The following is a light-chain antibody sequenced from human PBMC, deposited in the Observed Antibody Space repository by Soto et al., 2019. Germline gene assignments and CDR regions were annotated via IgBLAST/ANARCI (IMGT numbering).Light chain of an antibody. CDR2: DVS. Sequence: QSVLTQPRSVSGSPGQSVTISCTGTSSDVGGYNYVSWYQQHPGKAPKLMIYDVSQRPSGVPDRFSGSKSGNTASLTISGLQAEDEDDYSCCSYAGSYTLVFGGGTKLTVL. V-gene: IGLV2-11*01. CDR1: SSDVGGYNY. CDR3: CSYAGSYTLV. J-gene: IGLJ3*02.